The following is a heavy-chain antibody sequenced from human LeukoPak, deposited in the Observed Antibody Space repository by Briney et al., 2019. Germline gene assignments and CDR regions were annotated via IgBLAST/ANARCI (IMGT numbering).Heavy chain of an antibody. CDR3: ARNRFNLFSYYFEY. J-gene: IGHJ4*02. V-gene: IGHV3-74*01. CDR2: ISSDGSTT. CDR1: GFTFSSYW. D-gene: IGHD3-3*01. Sequence: GGSLRLSCAASGFTFSSYWMHWVRQAPGKGLVWVSRISSDGSTTTYADLVKGRFTISRDNAKSSLYLQMNSLRAEDTAVYYCARNRFNLFSYYFEYWGQGTLVTVPS.